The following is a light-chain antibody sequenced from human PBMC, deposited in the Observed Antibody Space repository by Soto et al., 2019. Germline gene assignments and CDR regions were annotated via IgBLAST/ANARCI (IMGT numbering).Light chain of an antibody. CDR1: QSISSSS. CDR2: GAS. CDR3: QQYGTSPKYT. Sequence: EIVLTQSPGTLSLSPGQRATLSCRASQSISSSSLAWYQQKPGQAPSLRIYGASNRATGIPERFSASGSGTDFTLTVSRLEPEDVAVYYCQQYGTSPKYTFGRGTKLEI. J-gene: IGKJ2*01. V-gene: IGKV3-20*01.